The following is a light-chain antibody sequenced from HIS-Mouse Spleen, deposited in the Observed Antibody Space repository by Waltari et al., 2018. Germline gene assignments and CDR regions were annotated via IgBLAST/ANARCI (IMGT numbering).Light chain of an antibody. V-gene: IGKV1-39*01. Sequence: IQMTQSPSSLSASVGDRVTITFRGSQSISSYLNWYQQKPGKAPKLLVYAASSLQSGVPSRFSGSGSGTDFTLTISSLQPEDFATYYCQQSYSTPYTFGQGTKLEIK. J-gene: IGKJ2*01. CDR2: AAS. CDR3: QQSYSTPYT. CDR1: QSISSY.